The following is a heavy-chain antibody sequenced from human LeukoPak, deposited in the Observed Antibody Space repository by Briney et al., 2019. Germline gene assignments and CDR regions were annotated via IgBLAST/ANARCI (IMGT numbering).Heavy chain of an antibody. J-gene: IGHJ6*03. Sequence: SETLSLTCTVSGGSFSIYYWSGIRRPPRKGLECVGYIHNTRRTNYNPSLKSRVTISVDTSKNQFSLKLSSVTAADTAVYYCARVEEGYGSGRRENYYYYYMDVWGKGTTVTISS. CDR2: IHNTRRT. V-gene: IGHV4-59*13. CDR3: ARVEEGYGSGRRENYYYYYMDV. D-gene: IGHD3-10*01. CDR1: GGSFSIYY.